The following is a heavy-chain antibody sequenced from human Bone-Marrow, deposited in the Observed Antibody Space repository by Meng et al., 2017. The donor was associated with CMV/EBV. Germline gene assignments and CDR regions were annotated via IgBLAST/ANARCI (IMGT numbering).Heavy chain of an antibody. V-gene: IGHV4-39*01. Sequence: SETLSLTCTVSGGFIGTNVDYWGWIRQTPGNGLEWIGSIFYTGPTFYNPSLESRVTISDDTSKNRFSLKMSSVTASDTAIYYCATQGVTTALFDYCGQGTLVTASS. CDR3: ATQGVTTALFDY. CDR1: GGFIGTNVDY. CDR2: IFYTGPT. D-gene: IGHD3-22*01. J-gene: IGHJ4*02.